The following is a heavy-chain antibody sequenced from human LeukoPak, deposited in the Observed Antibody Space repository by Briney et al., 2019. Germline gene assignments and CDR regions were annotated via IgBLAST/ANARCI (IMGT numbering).Heavy chain of an antibody. J-gene: IGHJ6*03. CDR2: IYYSGST. CDR3: ARDYGSGRRYYYMDV. V-gene: IGHV4-39*02. Sequence: SETLSLTCTVSGGSISSSSYYWGWIRQPPGKGLEWIGSIYYSGSTYYNPSLQSRVTISVDTSKNQFSLKLNSVTAADTAVYYCARDYGSGRRYYYMDVWGKGTTVTVSS. D-gene: IGHD3-10*01. CDR1: GGSISSSSYY.